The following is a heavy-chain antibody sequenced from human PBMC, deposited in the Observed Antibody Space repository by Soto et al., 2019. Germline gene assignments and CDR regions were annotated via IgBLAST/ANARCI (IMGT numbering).Heavy chain of an antibody. Sequence: QVPLVQSGAEVKKPGSSVKVSCKASGGTFSSYTISWVRQAPGQGLEWMGRIIPILGIANYAQKFQGRVTITADKSTSTAYMELSSLRSEDTAVYYCARLVVPAARRYYYYGMDVWGQGTTVTVSS. CDR3: ARLVVPAARRYYYYGMDV. CDR1: GGTFSSYT. J-gene: IGHJ6*02. V-gene: IGHV1-69*02. CDR2: IIPILGIA. D-gene: IGHD2-2*01.